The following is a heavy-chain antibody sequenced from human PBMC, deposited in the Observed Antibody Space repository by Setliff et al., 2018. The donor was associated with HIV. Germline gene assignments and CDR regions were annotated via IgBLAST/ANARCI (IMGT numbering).Heavy chain of an antibody. V-gene: IGHV4-59*08. J-gene: IGHJ4*02. CDR1: GASIPGYY. D-gene: IGHD3-22*01. CDR3: ARRNMYYYDSRRGSFDY. Sequence: SETLSLTCTASGASIPGYYWSRIRQPPGKGLEWIGYIYYSGSTNYNPSLKSRVTISVDTSKNQFSLKLTSVSAADTAVYYCARRNMYYYDSRRGSFDYWGQGTLVTVSS. CDR2: IYYSGST.